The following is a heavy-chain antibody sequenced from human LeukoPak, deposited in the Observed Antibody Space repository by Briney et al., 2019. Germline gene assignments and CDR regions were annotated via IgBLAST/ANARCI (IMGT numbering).Heavy chain of an antibody. Sequence: GGSLRLSCAASGFTFSSSSMNWVRQAPGKGLEWVSSISSGSSYIYYADSVKGRFTISRDNAKNSLYLQMNSLRAEDTAVYYCARDSYYGSGTHVYWGQGTLVTVSS. CDR3: ARDSYYGSGTHVY. V-gene: IGHV3-21*01. CDR1: GFTFSSSS. CDR2: ISSGSSYI. D-gene: IGHD3-10*01. J-gene: IGHJ4*02.